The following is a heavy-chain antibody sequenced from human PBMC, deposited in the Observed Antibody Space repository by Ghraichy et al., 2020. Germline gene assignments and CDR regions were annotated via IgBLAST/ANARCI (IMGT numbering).Heavy chain of an antibody. D-gene: IGHD5-18*01. CDR2: IHISGTT. V-gene: IGHV4-4*07. Sequence: SETLSLTCAVSGGSISTFYWSWIRQSAGMGLEWIGRIHISGTTNYNPSLKTRVTMSLETSQNQVSLKLSSVTAADSAVYYCARADGAGGYPDYWGPGTLVTGSS. CDR1: GGSISTFY. J-gene: IGHJ4*02. CDR3: ARADGAGGYPDY.